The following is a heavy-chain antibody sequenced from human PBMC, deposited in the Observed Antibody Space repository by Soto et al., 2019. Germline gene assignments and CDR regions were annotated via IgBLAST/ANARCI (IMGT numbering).Heavy chain of an antibody. CDR3: ASRIYSRLTILVPYYYGMDV. J-gene: IGHJ6*02. CDR2: IIPIFGTA. Sequence: GASVKVSCKASGGTFSSYAISWVRQAPGQGLEWMGGIIPIFGTANYAQKFQGRVTITADESTSTAYMELSSLRSEDTAVYYCASRIYSRLTILVPYYYGMDVWGQGTTVTVSS. D-gene: IGHD3-3*01. V-gene: IGHV1-69*13. CDR1: GGTFSSYA.